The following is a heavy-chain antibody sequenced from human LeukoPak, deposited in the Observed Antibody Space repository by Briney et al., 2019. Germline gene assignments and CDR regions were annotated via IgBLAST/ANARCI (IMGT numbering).Heavy chain of an antibody. J-gene: IGHJ3*02. V-gene: IGHV1-8*01. CDR3: ARGKLRYFDWLPYDAFDI. CDR2: MYPNSGNT. D-gene: IGHD3-9*01. CDR1: GYTFTSYD. Sequence: ASVKVSCKASGYTFTSYDINWVRQATGQGLEWMGWMYPNSGNTGYAQKFQGRVTMTRNTSISTAYMELSSLRSEDTAVYYCARGKLRYFDWLPYDAFDIWGQGTMVTVSS.